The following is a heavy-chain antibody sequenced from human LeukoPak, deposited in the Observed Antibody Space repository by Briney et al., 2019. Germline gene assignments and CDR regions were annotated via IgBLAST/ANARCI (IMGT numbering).Heavy chain of an antibody. V-gene: IGHV4-34*01. CDR2: INHRGST. Sequence: SETLSLTCAVYGGSFSGHYGSWIRQPPGKGLEWIGDINHRGSTNYHPSLKSRVTISGDTSKNQFSLKLSSVTAADTAVYYCVGYYYGSGSYHNYPNFDYWGQGTLVTVSS. CDR1: GGSFSGHY. CDR3: VGYYYGSGSYHNYPNFDY. J-gene: IGHJ4*02. D-gene: IGHD3-10*01.